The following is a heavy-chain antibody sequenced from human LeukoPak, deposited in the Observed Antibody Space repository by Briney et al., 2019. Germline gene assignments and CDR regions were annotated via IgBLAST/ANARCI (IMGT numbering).Heavy chain of an antibody. CDR3: ARDYRDSSGYYLGYYYYGMDV. Sequence: PGGSLRLSCAASGFTFSSYAMHWVRQAPGKGLEWVSVIYSGGSTYYADSVKGRFTISRDNSKNTLYLQMNSLRAEDTAVYYCARDYRDSSGYYLGYYYYGMDVWGQGTTVTVSS. J-gene: IGHJ6*02. CDR2: IYSGGST. CDR1: GFTFSSYA. V-gene: IGHV3-66*01. D-gene: IGHD3-22*01.